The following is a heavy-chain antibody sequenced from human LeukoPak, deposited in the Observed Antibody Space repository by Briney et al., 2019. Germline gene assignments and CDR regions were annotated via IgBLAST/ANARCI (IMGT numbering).Heavy chain of an antibody. CDR2: ISSSSGTI. CDR1: GFTFSTSS. J-gene: IGHJ4*02. V-gene: IGHV3-48*01. Sequence: GGSLRLSCVASGFTFSTSSMNWVRQAPGKGLEWISYISSSSGTIYYADSVKGRFTISRDNARNSLYLQMSSLRAEDTAAYYCAGLLVCSTTSCYGVDYWGQGTLVTVSS. CDR3: AGLLVCSTTSCYGVDY. D-gene: IGHD2-2*01.